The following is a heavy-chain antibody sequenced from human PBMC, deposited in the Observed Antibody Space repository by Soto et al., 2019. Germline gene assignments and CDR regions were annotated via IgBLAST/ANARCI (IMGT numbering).Heavy chain of an antibody. CDR3: ARGVYLSLVRTGWFDP. J-gene: IGHJ5*02. V-gene: IGHV4-59*11. CDR1: GTSMSGHF. Sequence: SETLSLTCTVSGTSMSGHFWSWMRQPPGKGLEWIGYGYYSGSTLYNPALKSRVTISLDKSKNHFSLRLNSVTSADTAVYYCARGVYLSLVRTGWFDPWGQGTLVTVSS. D-gene: IGHD3-10*01. CDR2: GYYSGST.